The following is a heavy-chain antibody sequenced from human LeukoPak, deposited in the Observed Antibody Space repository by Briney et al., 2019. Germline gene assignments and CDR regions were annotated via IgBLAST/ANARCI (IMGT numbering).Heavy chain of an antibody. D-gene: IGHD2-2*01. CDR2: TYYRSTWYN. V-gene: IGHV6-1*01. CDR1: GDSVSSNSVT. Sequence: SQTLSLTCAISGDSVSSNSVTWNWIRQSPSRGLEWLGRTYYRSTWYNDYAVSVRGRITVNPDTSKNRFSLHLNSVTPEDTAVYYCARGLTQYDCFDPWGQGILVTVSS. CDR3: ARGLTQYDCFDP. J-gene: IGHJ5*02.